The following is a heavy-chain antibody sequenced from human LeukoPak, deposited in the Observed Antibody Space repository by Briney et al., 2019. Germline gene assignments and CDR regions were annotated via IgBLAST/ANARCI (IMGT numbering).Heavy chain of an antibody. CDR2: IYSGGDI. Sequence: GGSLRLSCAASGLTVSSNSMRWVRQAPGKGLEWVSVIYSGGDIFNADSVKGRFTISRDNSKNTVYLQMNNLRAEDTAVYFCARDRGTSGYIFDYWGRGTLVTVSS. J-gene: IGHJ4*02. D-gene: IGHD3-22*01. CDR1: GLTVSSNS. CDR3: ARDRGTSGYIFDY. V-gene: IGHV3-53*01.